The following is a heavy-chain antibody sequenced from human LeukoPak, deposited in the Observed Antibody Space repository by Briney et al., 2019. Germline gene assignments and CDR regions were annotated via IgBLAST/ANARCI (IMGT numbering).Heavy chain of an antibody. V-gene: IGHV3-21*01. Sequence: GGSLRLSCAASGFTFSSYSMNWVRQAPGKGLEWVSSISSSSSYIYYADSVKGRFTISRDNAKNSLYLQMNSLRAEDTAVYYCAKARHYYDSSGYTDYWGQGTLVTVSS. CDR1: GFTFSSYS. D-gene: IGHD3-22*01. J-gene: IGHJ4*02. CDR2: ISSSSSYI. CDR3: AKARHYYDSSGYTDY.